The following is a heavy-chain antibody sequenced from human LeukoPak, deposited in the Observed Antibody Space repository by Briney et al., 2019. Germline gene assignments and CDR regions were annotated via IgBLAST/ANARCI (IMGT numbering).Heavy chain of an antibody. J-gene: IGHJ4*02. CDR1: GGSVGSSNYY. CDR3: AREKTGTTVEYFDY. Sequence: PSETLSLTCTVSGGSVGSSNYYWSWIRQPPGKGLEWIGYVYYSGSTNYNPSLKSRVTISVDTSKNQSSLTLNSVTTADTAVYYCAREKTGTTVEYFDYWGQGTLVTVSS. D-gene: IGHD1-1*01. V-gene: IGHV4-61*01. CDR2: VYYSGST.